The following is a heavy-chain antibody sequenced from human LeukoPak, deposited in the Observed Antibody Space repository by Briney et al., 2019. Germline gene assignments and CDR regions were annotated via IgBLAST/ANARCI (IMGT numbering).Heavy chain of an antibody. CDR2: INPNSGNT. V-gene: IGHV1-8*01. CDR1: AYTFTSYD. CDR3: ARAIRVGFDY. Sequence: ASVKVSCNASAYTFTSYDINWVRQPTGQGHEWMGGINPNSGNTGNAQKYQGRVTMTRNTSISTAYMELSSLRSEDTAVYYCARAIRVGFDYWGKGNRVTVSS. J-gene: IGHJ4*02. D-gene: IGHD2-21*01.